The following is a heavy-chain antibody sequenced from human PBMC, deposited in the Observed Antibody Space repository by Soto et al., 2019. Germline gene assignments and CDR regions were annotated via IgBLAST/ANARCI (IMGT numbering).Heavy chain of an antibody. V-gene: IGHV4-59*01. CDR2: IYYNGNT. D-gene: IGHD6-19*01. J-gene: IGHJ4*02. CDR3: TRGSSGWFPRPLDY. Sequence: QVQLRESGPGLVKPSETLSLTCIVSGGSITSFYWSWVRQPPGKGLEWIGYIYYNGNTNYNPSLKSRVTISVDTSKNQFSLNLSSVTAADTAVYYCTRGSSGWFPRPLDYWCQGTLVTVSS. CDR1: GGSITSFY.